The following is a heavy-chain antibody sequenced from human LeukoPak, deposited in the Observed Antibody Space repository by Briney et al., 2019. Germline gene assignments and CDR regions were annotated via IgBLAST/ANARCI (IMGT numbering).Heavy chain of an antibody. V-gene: IGHV3-33*01. D-gene: IGHD3-10*01. J-gene: IGHJ5*02. CDR1: GFTFSSYG. Sequence: SGGSLRLSCAASGFTFSSYGMHWVRQAPGKGLEWVAVIWYDGSNKYYADSVKGRFTISRDNSKNTLYLQMNSLRAEDTAVYYCARDRITMVRGVPRGPYWFDPWGQGTLVTVSS. CDR3: ARDRITMVRGVPRGPYWFDP. CDR2: IWYDGSNK.